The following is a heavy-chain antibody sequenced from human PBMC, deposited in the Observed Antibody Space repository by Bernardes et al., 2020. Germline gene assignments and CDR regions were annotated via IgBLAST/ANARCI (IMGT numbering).Heavy chain of an antibody. D-gene: IGHD4-17*01. CDR3: ARDRRVWSTVTHVSAFDI. CDR1: GFTFSSYA. V-gene: IGHV3-33*01. Sequence: GGSLRLSCAASGFTFSSYAMHWVRQAPGKGLEWVAVIWYDGSNKYYADSVKGRFTISRDNSKNTLYLQMNSLRAEDTAVYYCARDRRVWSTVTHVSAFDIWGQGTMVTVSS. J-gene: IGHJ3*02. CDR2: IWYDGSNK.